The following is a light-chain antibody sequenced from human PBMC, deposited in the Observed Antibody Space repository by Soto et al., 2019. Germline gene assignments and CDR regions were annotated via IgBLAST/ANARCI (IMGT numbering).Light chain of an antibody. CDR1: QSVAPSQ. CDR3: QQFASSPRT. V-gene: IGKV3-20*01. CDR2: GAS. J-gene: IGKJ1*01. Sequence: EIVLTQSPGTLSLSPGERATLFCRASQSVAPSQLAWYQQKPGQAPRLLIGASSRATSIPDRFSASGSGTDFTLTISRLEPEDFAVYYCQQFASSPRTFGRGTTVEIK.